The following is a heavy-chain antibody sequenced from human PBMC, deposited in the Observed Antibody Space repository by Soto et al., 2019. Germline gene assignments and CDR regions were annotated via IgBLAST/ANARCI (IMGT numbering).Heavy chain of an antibody. Sequence: TLSLTCPVSIGSISSGGYSWSWILQPPGQGLEWIGYIYHSGSTYYNPSLKSRVTISVDRSKNQFSLKLSSVTAADTAVYYCARGPPRYYFDYWAQGTLVTVSS. CDR2: IYHSGST. V-gene: IGHV4-30-2*01. CDR1: IGSISSGGYS. CDR3: ARGPPRYYFDY. J-gene: IGHJ4*02.